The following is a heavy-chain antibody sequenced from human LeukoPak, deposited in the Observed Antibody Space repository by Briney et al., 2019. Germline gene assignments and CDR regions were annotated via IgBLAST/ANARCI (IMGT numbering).Heavy chain of an antibody. CDR3: ARGSFYYGSGSNPSYYYYMDV. J-gene: IGHJ6*03. CDR2: IIPIFDTA. CDR1: GGTFSSYA. Sequence: SVKVSCKASGGTFSSYALSWVRQAPGQGLEWMGGIIPIFDTANYAQKFQGRVTITTDESTSTAYMELSSLRSEDTVVCYCARGSFYYGSGSNPSYYYYMDVWGKGTTVTVSS. V-gene: IGHV1-69*05. D-gene: IGHD3-10*01.